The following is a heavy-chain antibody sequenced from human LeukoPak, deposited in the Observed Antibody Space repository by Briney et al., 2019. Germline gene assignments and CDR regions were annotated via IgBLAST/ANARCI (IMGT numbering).Heavy chain of an antibody. CDR2: IYYSGST. Sequence: PSETLSLTCAVSGGSISSGGYSWSWIRQPPGKGLEWIGYIYYSGSTYYNPSLKSRVTISVDTSKNQFSLKLSSVTAADTAVYYCARAADYYGDYALNYFDYWGQGTLVTVSS. V-gene: IGHV4-31*11. J-gene: IGHJ4*02. D-gene: IGHD4-17*01. CDR1: GGSISSGGYS. CDR3: ARAADYYGDYALNYFDY.